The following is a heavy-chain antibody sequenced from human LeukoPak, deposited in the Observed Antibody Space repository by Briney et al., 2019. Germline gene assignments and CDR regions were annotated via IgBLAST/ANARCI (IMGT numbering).Heavy chain of an antibody. CDR2: IYSGGST. V-gene: IGHV3-66*01. J-gene: IGHJ3*02. D-gene: IGHD3-22*01. Sequence: GGSLRLSCAASGFTVSSSYMSWVRQAPGKGLEWVSVIYSGGSTYYADSVKGRFTISRDNSKNTLYLQMNSLRAEDTAVYYCARGKTYYYDSSNAFDIWGQGTMVTVSS. CDR3: ARGKTYYYDSSNAFDI. CDR1: GFTVSSSY.